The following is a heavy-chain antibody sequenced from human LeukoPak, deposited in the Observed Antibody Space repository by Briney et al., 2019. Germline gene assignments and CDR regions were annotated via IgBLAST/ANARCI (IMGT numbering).Heavy chain of an antibody. Sequence: PSETLSLTCTVSGGSISSYYWSWIRQPPGKGLEWIGYIYYSGSTNYHPSLKSRVTISVDTSKNQFSLKLSSVTAADTAVYYCARASYGTTEEFDYWGQGPRSPSPQ. CDR2: IYYSGST. V-gene: IGHV4-59*01. J-gene: IGHJ4*02. CDR1: GGSISSYY. CDR3: ARASYGTTEEFDY. D-gene: IGHD1-1*01.